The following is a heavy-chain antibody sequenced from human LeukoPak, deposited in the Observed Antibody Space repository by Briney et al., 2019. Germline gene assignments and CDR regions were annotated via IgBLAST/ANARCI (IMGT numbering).Heavy chain of an antibody. Sequence: ASVKVSCKASGGTFSSYAISWVRQAPGQGLEWMGRIIPILGIANYAQKFQGRVTITADKSTSTAYMELSSLRSEDTAVYYCASGGGLHKQPLDYWGQGTLVTVSS. CDR3: ASGGGLHKQPLDY. D-gene: IGHD4-11*01. CDR1: GGTFSSYA. J-gene: IGHJ4*02. V-gene: IGHV1-69*04. CDR2: IIPILGIA.